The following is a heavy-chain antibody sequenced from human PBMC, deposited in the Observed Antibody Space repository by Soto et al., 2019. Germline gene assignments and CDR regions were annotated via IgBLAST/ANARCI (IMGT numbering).Heavy chain of an antibody. CDR3: ARGFYYDSGYWAAFDI. Sequence: ASVKVSCKASGYTFTGYYMHWVRQAPGQGLEWMGWINHNSGDTNYAQKFQGRVIMTRDTSISTAYMELSGLGSDDTAVYYCARGFYYDSGYWAAFDIWGQGTMVTVSS. CDR1: GYTFTGYY. D-gene: IGHD3-22*01. CDR2: INHNSGDT. J-gene: IGHJ3*02. V-gene: IGHV1-2*02.